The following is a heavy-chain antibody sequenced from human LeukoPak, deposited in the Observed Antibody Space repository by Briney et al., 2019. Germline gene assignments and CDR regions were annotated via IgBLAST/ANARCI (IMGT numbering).Heavy chain of an antibody. CDR3: ASSPTYYDLWSGYHQTNWFDP. CDR2: IYTSGST. Sequence: KPSETLSLTCTVSGDSISSATYYWSWIRQPAGKGLEWIGRIYTSGSTNYNPSLKSRVTISVDTSKNQFSLKLSSVTAADTAVYYCASSPTYYDLWSGYHQTNWFDPWGQGTLVTVSS. J-gene: IGHJ5*02. V-gene: IGHV4-61*02. D-gene: IGHD3-3*01. CDR1: GDSISSATYY.